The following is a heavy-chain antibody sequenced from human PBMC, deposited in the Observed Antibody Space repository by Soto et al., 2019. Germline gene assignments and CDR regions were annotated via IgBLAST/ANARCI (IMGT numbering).Heavy chain of an antibody. CDR3: ANSLWFGEERGNYYGMDV. V-gene: IGHV3-30*18. CDR2: ISYDGSNK. CDR1: GFTFSSYG. Sequence: GVSLRLSCAASGFTFSSYGMHWVRQAPGKGLEWVAVISYDGSNKYYADSVKGRFTISRDNSKNTLYLQMNSLRAEDTAVYYCANSLWFGEERGNYYGMDVWGKGTTVTVSS. D-gene: IGHD3-10*01. J-gene: IGHJ6*04.